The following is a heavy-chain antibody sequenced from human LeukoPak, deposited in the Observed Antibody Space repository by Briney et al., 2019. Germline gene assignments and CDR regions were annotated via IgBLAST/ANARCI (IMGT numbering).Heavy chain of an antibody. CDR1: GYTFTSYG. V-gene: IGHV1-18*01. CDR2: IGAYNGNT. D-gene: IGHD1-1*01. CDR3: ARDLKLTHWDAEYYFDY. Sequence: GASVKVSCKASGYTFTSYGISWVRQAPGQGLEWMGWIGAYNGNTNYAQKLQGRVTMTTDTSTSTAYMELRSLRSDDTAVYYCARDLKLTHWDAEYYFDYWGQGTLVTVSS. J-gene: IGHJ4*02.